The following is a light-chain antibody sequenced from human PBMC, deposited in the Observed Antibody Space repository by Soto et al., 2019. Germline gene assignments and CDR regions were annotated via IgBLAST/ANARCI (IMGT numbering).Light chain of an antibody. J-gene: IGKJ1*01. CDR1: QNIRSR. V-gene: IGKV1-5*01. CDR2: DAS. Sequence: DFRMTQSPSTLSASVGDRVTITCRASQNIRSRLAWFQQKPGKAPKLLIYDASSLESGVPQRFSGSGSGTEFTLTISSLQTDGFSTYYCQQYHSYWTFGQGTKVDIK. CDR3: QQYHSYWT.